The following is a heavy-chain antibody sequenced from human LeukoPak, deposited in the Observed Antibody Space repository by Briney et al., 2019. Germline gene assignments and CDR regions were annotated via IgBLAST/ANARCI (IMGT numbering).Heavy chain of an antibody. CDR1: GYTFTGYY. CDR3: ARDSWDGEMATIMGY. CDR2: INPNSGGT. Sequence: ASVKVSCKASGYTFTGYYIHWVRQAPGQGLEWMGWINPNSGGTNYAQKFQGRVTMTRDTSISTAYMELSRLRSDDTAVYYCARDSWDGEMATIMGYWGQGTLVTVSS. J-gene: IGHJ4*02. D-gene: IGHD5-24*01. V-gene: IGHV1-2*02.